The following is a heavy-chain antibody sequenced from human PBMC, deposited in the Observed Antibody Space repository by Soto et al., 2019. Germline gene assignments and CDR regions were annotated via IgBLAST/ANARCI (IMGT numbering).Heavy chain of an antibody. Sequence: GGSLRLSCAASGIILSDTWMNWVRQAPGKGLECVSGIYGSGRGIEYADSVKGRFTISRDNSKNTVYLQMTDLGADDTAVYYCAKDAVYNDGLWLMDHWGQGTQVTVSS. CDR3: AKDAVYNDGLWLMDH. CDR1: GIILSDTW. CDR2: IYGSGRGI. D-gene: IGHD2-21*01. V-gene: IGHV3-23*05. J-gene: IGHJ4*02.